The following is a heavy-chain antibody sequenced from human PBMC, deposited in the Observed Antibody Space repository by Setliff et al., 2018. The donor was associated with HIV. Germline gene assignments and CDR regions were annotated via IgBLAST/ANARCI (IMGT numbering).Heavy chain of an antibody. V-gene: IGHV5-51*01. Sequence: PGEDLKIYWQGLGDTFITYWIGWVRQMPGKGLEWMGIISPGDSDTRYSPSFQGQVTISVDKSITTAYLHWNSLQASAGAMYYCGRLRISGTTTGAFAIWGQGTLFT. J-gene: IGHJ3*02. CDR1: GDTFITYW. D-gene: IGHD1-7*01. CDR3: GRLRISGTTTGAFAI. CDR2: ISPGDSDT.